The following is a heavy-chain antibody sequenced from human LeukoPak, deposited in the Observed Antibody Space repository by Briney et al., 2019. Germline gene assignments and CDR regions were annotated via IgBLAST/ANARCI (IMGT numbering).Heavy chain of an antibody. CDR1: GGSISSSSYY. CDR3: ARHVSMVRGVTLMPYYYYMDV. CDR2: IYHSGST. V-gene: IGHV4-39*01. J-gene: IGHJ6*03. D-gene: IGHD3-10*01. Sequence: SETLSLTCTVSGGSISSSSYYWGWIRQPPGKGLEWIGSIYHSGSTYYNPSLKSRVTISVDTSKNQFSLKLSSVTAADTAVYYCARHVSMVRGVTLMPYYYYMDVWGKGTTVTISS.